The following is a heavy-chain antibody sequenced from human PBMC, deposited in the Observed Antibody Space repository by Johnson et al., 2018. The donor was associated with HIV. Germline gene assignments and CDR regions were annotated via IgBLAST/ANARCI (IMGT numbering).Heavy chain of an antibody. CDR3: ASWLGWDSSSSRASDAFDI. D-gene: IGHD6-6*01. Sequence: VQLVESGGGLVQPGGSLRLSCAASGFTVSSNYMSWVRQAPGKGLEWVSYISSSGSTIYYADSVKGRFTISRANSKNTLYLQMNSLRAEDTAVYYCASWLGWDSSSSRASDAFDIWGQGTMVTVSS. CDR2: ISSSGSTI. V-gene: IGHV3-48*01. J-gene: IGHJ3*02. CDR1: GFTVSSNY.